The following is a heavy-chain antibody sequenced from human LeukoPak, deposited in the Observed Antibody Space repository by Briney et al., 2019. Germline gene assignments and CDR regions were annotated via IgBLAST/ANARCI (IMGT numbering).Heavy chain of an antibody. J-gene: IGHJ4*02. Sequence: PGGSLRLSCAASGFTFSSYEMNWVRQAPGKWLEWVSYVSNSGNSIYYADSVKGRFTISRDNAKNSLYLQMNSLRAEDTAVYYCARSLLAAYDLGSDYWGQGTLVTVSS. CDR1: GFTFSSYE. CDR2: VSNSGNSI. V-gene: IGHV3-48*03. D-gene: IGHD3-3*01. CDR3: ARSLLAAYDLGSDY.